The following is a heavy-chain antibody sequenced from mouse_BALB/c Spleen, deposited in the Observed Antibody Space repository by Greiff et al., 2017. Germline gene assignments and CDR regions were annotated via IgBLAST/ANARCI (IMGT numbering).Heavy chain of an antibody. CDR3: ARRDYDGYAMDY. CDR2: INSNGGST. CDR1: GFTFSSYY. V-gene: IGHV5-6-2*01. Sequence: EVKLMESGGGLVKLGGSLKLSCAASGFTFSSYYMSWVRQTPEKRLELVAAINSNGGSTYYPDTVKGRFTISRDNAKNTLYLQMSSLKSEDTALYYCARRDYDGYAMDYWGQGTSVTVSS. D-gene: IGHD2-4*01. J-gene: IGHJ4*01.